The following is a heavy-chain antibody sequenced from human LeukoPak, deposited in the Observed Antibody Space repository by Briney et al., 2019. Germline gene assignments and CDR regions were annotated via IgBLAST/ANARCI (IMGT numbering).Heavy chain of an antibody. CDR1: GGSFSGYY. CDR2: INHSGIS. Sequence: SETLSLTCAVYGGSFSGYYWTWIRQPPGKGLEWIGEINHSGISNYNPSLKRRLTTSVDTSKNQFSLKLSSVTAADTAVYYCARGRAGEQQLVRWGQGTLVTVSS. CDR3: ARGRAGEQQLVR. V-gene: IGHV4-34*01. J-gene: IGHJ4*02. D-gene: IGHD6-13*01.